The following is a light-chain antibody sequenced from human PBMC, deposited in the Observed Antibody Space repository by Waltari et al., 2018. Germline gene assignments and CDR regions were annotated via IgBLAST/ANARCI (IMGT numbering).Light chain of an antibody. CDR2: GAS. Sequence: EVVLTQSPGTLSLSPGERATLFCRARQSISRYLVWYQQRPGQAPRLLIYGASIRAAGIPDRFSGSGSGTDCNRSISRLEPEDFAVYYCQNHERLPATFGQGTRVEIK. CDR3: QNHERLPAT. J-gene: IGKJ1*01. CDR1: QSISRY. V-gene: IGKV3-20*01.